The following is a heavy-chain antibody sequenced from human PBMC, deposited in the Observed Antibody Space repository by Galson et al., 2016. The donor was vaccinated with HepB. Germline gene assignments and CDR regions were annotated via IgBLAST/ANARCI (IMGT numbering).Heavy chain of an antibody. CDR2: IYWDGDE. D-gene: IGHD1-26*01. V-gene: IGHV2-5*02. J-gene: IGHJ4*02. Sequence: PALVKPTQTLTLTCLFSGFSLSTTGVGVGWMRQPPGKPLEWLAHIYWDGDERYSPSLKSRLTITKDTSKNRVVLTMTNMDPVDTATYYCVHIVHSGSYYYFAYWGQGTLVTVAS. CDR1: GFSLSTTGVG. CDR3: VHIVHSGSYYYFAY.